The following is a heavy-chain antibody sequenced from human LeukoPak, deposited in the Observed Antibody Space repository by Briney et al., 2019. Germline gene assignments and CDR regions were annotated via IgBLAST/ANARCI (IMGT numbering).Heavy chain of an antibody. V-gene: IGHV3-21*01. CDR3: ARDPAGGYDYAVNAFDI. Sequence: GGSLRLSCAASGFTFSSYSMNWVRQAPGKGLEWVSSISSSSYIYYADSVKGRFTISRDNAKNSLYLQMNSLRAEDTAVYYCARDPAGGYDYAVNAFDIWGQGTMVTVSS. CDR2: ISSSSYI. D-gene: IGHD5-12*01. CDR1: GFTFSSYS. J-gene: IGHJ3*02.